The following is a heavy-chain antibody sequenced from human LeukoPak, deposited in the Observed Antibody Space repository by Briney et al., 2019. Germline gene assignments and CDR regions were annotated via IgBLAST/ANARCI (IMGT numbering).Heavy chain of an antibody. Sequence: SETLSLTCTVSGGSISSYYWSWIRQPPGKGLEWIAYTPDIGSINYNPSLKSRVTISLDTSKNQFSLKLSSVTAADTAVYYCAGHHPRNTVDFWGQGTLVTVSS. D-gene: IGHD2/OR15-2a*01. CDR2: TPDIGSI. J-gene: IGHJ4*02. CDR1: GGSISSYY. CDR3: AGHHPRNTVDF. V-gene: IGHV4-59*08.